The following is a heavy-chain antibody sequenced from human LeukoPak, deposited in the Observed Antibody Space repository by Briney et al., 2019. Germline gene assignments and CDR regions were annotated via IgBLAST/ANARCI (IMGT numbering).Heavy chain of an antibody. J-gene: IGHJ4*02. D-gene: IGHD6-19*01. CDR1: GFTFSNAW. Sequence: GGSLRLSCAASGFTFSNAWMSWVRQAPGKGLEWVGHIKSKTDGGTTDYAAPVKGRFTISRDDSKNTLYLQMNSLKTEDTAVYYCTTYPLAYSSGWYGPLGGFRWGRDYWGQGTLVTVSS. CDR2: IKSKTDGGTT. V-gene: IGHV3-15*01. CDR3: TTYPLAYSSGWYGPLGGFRWGRDY.